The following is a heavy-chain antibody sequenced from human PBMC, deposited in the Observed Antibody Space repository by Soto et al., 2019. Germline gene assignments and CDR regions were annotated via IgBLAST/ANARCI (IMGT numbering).Heavy chain of an antibody. CDR1: GFTFSSYA. V-gene: IGHV3-23*01. J-gene: IGHJ6*02. CDR3: AKGRGFYDSSGYSNGMDV. D-gene: IGHD3-22*01. Sequence: GGSLRLSCAASGFTFSSYAMSWVRQAPGKGLEWVSSISNSGSRTYYADSVKGRFTISRDNSKKTLHLQMNSLRAEDTAVYYCAKGRGFYDSSGYSNGMDVGGQGTTVTVSS. CDR2: ISNSGSRT.